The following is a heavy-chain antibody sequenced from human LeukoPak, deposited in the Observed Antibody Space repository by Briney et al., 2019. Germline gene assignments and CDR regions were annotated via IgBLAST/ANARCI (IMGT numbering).Heavy chain of an antibody. D-gene: IGHD3-22*01. CDR2: IYYSGST. J-gene: IGHJ4*02. Sequence: SQTLSLTCAVSGGSISSGGYSWSWIRQPPGKGLEWIGYIYYSGSTYYNPSLKSRVTISVDTSKNQFSLKLSSVTAADTAVYYCARRLNYYDSSGYGGYFDYWGQGTLVTVSS. V-gene: IGHV4-30-4*07. CDR1: GGSISSGGYS. CDR3: ARRLNYYDSSGYGGYFDY.